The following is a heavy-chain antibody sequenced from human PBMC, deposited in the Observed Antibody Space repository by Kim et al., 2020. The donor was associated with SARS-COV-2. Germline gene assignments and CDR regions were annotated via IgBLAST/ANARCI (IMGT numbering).Heavy chain of an antibody. D-gene: IGHD6-19*01. V-gene: IGHV3-9*01. CDR1: GFTFGDYA. CDR2: ISWNSGSI. Sequence: GGSLRLSCAASGFTFGDYAMHWVRQAPGKGLEWVSGISWNSGSIGYADSVKGRFTISRDNAKNSLYLQMNSLRAEDTALYYCAKERGGVAGGIFDYWGQGTLVTVSS. CDR3: AKERGGVAGGIFDY. J-gene: IGHJ4*02.